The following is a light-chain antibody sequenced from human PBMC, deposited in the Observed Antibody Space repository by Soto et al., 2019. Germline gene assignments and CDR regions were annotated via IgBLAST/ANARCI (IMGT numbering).Light chain of an antibody. J-gene: IGKJ2*01. V-gene: IGKV3-20*01. CDR1: QSVSSSS. CDR2: GAS. CDR3: QQYGSSPYT. Sequence: EIVLTQSPGTLSLSPGERATLSCRASQSVSSSSLAWYQQKPGQAPRLLIYGASSRATGIPDRFRGGGSGTDFTLTISRLEPEDFAVFYCQQYGSSPYTFGQGTKLVIK.